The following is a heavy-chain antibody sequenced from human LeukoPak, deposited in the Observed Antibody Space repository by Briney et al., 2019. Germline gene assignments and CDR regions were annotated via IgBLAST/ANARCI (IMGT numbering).Heavy chain of an antibody. J-gene: IGHJ4*02. Sequence: PSETLSLTCTVSGGSISSYYWSWIRQPAGKGLEWIGRIYSSGSTHYNPSLKSRVTVSVDTSKNQFSLLLTSVTAADTAVYYCARVPTAATFFDYWGQGTLVTVSS. CDR2: IYSSGST. CDR1: GGSISSYY. V-gene: IGHV4-4*07. CDR3: ARVPTAATFFDY. D-gene: IGHD2-15*01.